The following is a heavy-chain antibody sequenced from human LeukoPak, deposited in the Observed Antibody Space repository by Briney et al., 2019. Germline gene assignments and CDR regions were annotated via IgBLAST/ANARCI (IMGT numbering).Heavy chain of an antibody. CDR3: ARRPRNIVVVVAATGGFDP. D-gene: IGHD2-15*01. J-gene: IGHJ5*02. V-gene: IGHV4-34*01. CDR1: GGSFSGYY. Sequence: PSETLSLTCAVYGGSFSGYYWSWIRQPPGKGLEWIGEINHSGSTNYNPSLKSRVTISVDTSKNQFSLKLSSVTAADTAVYYCARRPRNIVVVVAATGGFDPWGQGTLATVSS. CDR2: INHSGST.